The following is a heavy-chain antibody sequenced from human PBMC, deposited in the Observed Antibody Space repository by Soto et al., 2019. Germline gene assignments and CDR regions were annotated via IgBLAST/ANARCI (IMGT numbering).Heavy chain of an antibody. J-gene: IGHJ3*02. Sequence: PGGSLRLSCAASGFTFSSYWMSWVRQAPGKGLEWVANIKQDGSEKYYVDSVKGRFTISRDNAKNSLYLQMNSLRAEDTAVYYCARERIAVAVFDAFDIWGQGTMVTVSS. CDR2: IKQDGSEK. V-gene: IGHV3-7*01. D-gene: IGHD6-19*01. CDR1: GFTFSSYW. CDR3: ARERIAVAVFDAFDI.